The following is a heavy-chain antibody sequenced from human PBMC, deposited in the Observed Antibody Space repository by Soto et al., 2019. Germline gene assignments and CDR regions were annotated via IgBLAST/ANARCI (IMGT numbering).Heavy chain of an antibody. V-gene: IGHV5-51*01. J-gene: IGHJ4*02. Sequence: ESLKISCKASGFNFGGSWIGWVRQMPGKGLEWMGIIHPGTSDTRYSPSFQGQVTMSADKSINTAYLQWRSLKPSDTATYYCAKGGFIGTQPEYWGQGTPVTVSS. D-gene: IGHD1-7*01. CDR1: GFNFGGSW. CDR2: IHPGTSDT. CDR3: AKGGFIGTQPEY.